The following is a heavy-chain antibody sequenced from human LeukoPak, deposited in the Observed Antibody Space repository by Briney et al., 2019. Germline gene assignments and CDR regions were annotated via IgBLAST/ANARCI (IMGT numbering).Heavy chain of an antibody. V-gene: IGHV3-49*03. CDR3: TRGKGDQGWY. CDR2: IRSKAYGGTT. J-gene: IGHJ4*02. D-gene: IGHD2-15*01. CDR1: GFTFGDYA. Sequence: GGSLRLSCTTSGFTFGDYAMSWFRQAPGKGLEWVGFIRSKAYGGTTEYAASVKGRFTISRDDSKSITYLRMNSLKTGDTAVHYCTRGKGDQGWYWGQGTLVTVSS.